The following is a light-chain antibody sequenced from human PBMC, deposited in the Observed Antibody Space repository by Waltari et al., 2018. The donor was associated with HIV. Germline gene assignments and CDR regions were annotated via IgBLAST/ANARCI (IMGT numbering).Light chain of an antibody. CDR2: DNN. CDR3: QSYDMSQSGSLV. V-gene: IGLV1-40*01. J-gene: IGLJ2*01. CDR1: RSNIGAGVA. Sequence: QSVLTQPPSVSGAPGQRVTIACPGTRSNIGAGVALHWYQQIPGNAPKLLIYDNNIRPSGVPDRFSGSKSGTSASLAITGLQSEDEADYYCQSYDMSQSGSLVFGGGTKLTVL.